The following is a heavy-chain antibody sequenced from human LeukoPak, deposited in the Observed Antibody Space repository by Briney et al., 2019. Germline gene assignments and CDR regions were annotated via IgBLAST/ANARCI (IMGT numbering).Heavy chain of an antibody. V-gene: IGHV3-30*04. D-gene: IGHD2-8*01. Sequence: GGSLRLSCVASGFIFSDHAFHWVRQSPDKGLEWVALIGSDGTKKYYVDSVQGRFTVSRENSKNTLFLQMNTVRADDTAVYFCARHGILTDHSIRYWGQGLLVTVSS. CDR2: IGSDGTKK. CDR1: GFIFSDHA. J-gene: IGHJ4*02. CDR3: ARHGILTDHSIRY.